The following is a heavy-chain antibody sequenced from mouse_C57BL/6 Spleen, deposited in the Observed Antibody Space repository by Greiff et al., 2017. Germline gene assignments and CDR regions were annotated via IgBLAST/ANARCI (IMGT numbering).Heavy chain of an antibody. CDR3: VSTGDGYWYFDV. CDR2: ISGGGGNT. D-gene: IGHD2-3*01. CDR1: GFTFSSYT. J-gene: IGHJ1*03. Sequence: EVKVEESGGGLVKPGGSLKLSCAASGFTFSSYTMSWVRQTPEKRLEWVATISGGGGNTYYPDSVKGRFTISRDNAKNTLYLQMSSLRSEDTALYYCVSTGDGYWYFDVWGTGTTVTVSS. V-gene: IGHV5-9*01.